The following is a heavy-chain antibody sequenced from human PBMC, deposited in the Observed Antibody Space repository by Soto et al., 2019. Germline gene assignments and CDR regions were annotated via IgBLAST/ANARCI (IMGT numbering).Heavy chain of an antibody. D-gene: IGHD1-26*01. J-gene: IGHJ4*02. Sequence: EVQLVESGGGLVQPGGSLRLSCAASGFTFSAHYMDWVRQAPGKWLELVGRIKNKANSYTTEYAASVEGSFTISREDSQNSLYLQMNRLKTEDTAVYYCARVSVVGPSVGRYFDYWGEGSQVAVSS. CDR3: ARVSVVGPSVGRYFDY. CDR1: GFTFSAHY. V-gene: IGHV3-72*01. CDR2: IKNKANSYTT.